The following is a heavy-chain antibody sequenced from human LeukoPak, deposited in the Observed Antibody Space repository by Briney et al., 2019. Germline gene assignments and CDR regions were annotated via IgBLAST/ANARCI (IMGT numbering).Heavy chain of an antibody. V-gene: IGHV3-21*01. D-gene: IGHD6-13*01. J-gene: IGHJ4*02. CDR2: ISGSSGYL. Sequence: PGGSLRLSCAASGFTFTSYTMNWVRQAPGKGLEWVSSISGSSGYLYHADSVKGRFTIPRDNAENSLYLQMSSLRAEDTAVYYCAREAVAATNTFDYWGQGTLVTVSS. CDR1: GFTFTSYT. CDR3: AREAVAATNTFDY.